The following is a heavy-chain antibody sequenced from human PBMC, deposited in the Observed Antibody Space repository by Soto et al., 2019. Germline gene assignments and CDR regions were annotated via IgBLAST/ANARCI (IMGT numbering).Heavy chain of an antibody. CDR2: FDPESGEA. J-gene: IGHJ6*02. CDR3: ASDHQWLGDYYYGMGV. D-gene: IGHD6-19*01. Sequence: SCTVFGSAIIEFSRRLVRQTPEKGLEWMARFDPESGEAIYEQKFQGRVTMTEDTSTDTAYMELSSLRSEDTAVYYCASDHQWLGDYYYGMGVSGQAT. CDR1: GSAIIEFS. V-gene: IGHV1-24*01.